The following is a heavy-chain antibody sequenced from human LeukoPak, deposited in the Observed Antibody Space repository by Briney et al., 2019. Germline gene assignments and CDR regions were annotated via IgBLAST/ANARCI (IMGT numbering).Heavy chain of an antibody. D-gene: IGHD1-14*01. V-gene: IGHV4-34*01. J-gene: IGHJ5*02. Sequence: SETLSLTCAVYGGSFSTYYWSSWVRQSPGKGLEWIGEISHSGRTKYNPSLKSRVTISEDTSKNQFSLILTSVTAADTAVYYCAREPDGIQFDPWGHGTLVTVSS. CDR3: AREPDGIQFDP. CDR2: ISHSGRT. CDR1: GGSFSTYY.